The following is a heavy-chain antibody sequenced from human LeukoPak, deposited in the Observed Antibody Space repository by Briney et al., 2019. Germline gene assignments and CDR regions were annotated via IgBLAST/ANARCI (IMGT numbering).Heavy chain of an antibody. CDR3: AAHYYYYMDV. CDR1: GFTFGTYW. V-gene: IGHV3-74*03. J-gene: IGHJ6*03. Sequence: GGSLRLSCGASGFTFGTYWMHWVRQAPGKGLVWVSGINSDGGTTTYADSVKGRFTISRDNAKNSLYLQMNSLRAEDTAVYYCAAHYYYYMDVWGKGTTVTISS. CDR2: INSDGGTT.